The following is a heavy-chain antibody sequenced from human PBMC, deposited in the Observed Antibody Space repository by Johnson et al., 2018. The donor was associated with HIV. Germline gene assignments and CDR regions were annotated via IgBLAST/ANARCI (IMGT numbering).Heavy chain of an antibody. CDR2: LSGTGDST. V-gene: IGHV3-23*04. Sequence: VQLVESGGGLVQPGGSLRLSCAASGFTFSSYAMSWVRQAPGKGLEWVSALSGTGDSTYYADSVKGRFTISRDNAKNSLYLQMNSLRAEDTAVYYCARGGWGDAFDIWGQGTLVTVSS. D-gene: IGHD3-16*01. CDR1: GFTFSSYA. J-gene: IGHJ3*02. CDR3: ARGGWGDAFDI.